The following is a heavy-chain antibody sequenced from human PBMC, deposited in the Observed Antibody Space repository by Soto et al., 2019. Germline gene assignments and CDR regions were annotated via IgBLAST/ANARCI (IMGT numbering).Heavy chain of an antibody. V-gene: IGHV1-2*02. CDR1: GYTFSDYY. CDR3: ARDLGDYSDSSGYFRSWFDP. D-gene: IGHD3-22*01. CDR2: INPNSGGT. Sequence: ASVKVSCKASGYTFSDYYMHWVRQAPGQGLEWMGWINPNSGGTNYAQEFQGRVTMTRDTSISTAYMELSRLRSDDTAVYYCARDLGDYSDSSGYFRSWFDPWGQGTLVTVPQ. J-gene: IGHJ5*02.